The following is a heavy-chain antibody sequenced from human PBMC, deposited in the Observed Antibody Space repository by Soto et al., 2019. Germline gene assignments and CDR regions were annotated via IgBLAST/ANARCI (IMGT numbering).Heavy chain of an antibody. CDR1: GYSFTSYW. J-gene: IGHJ4*02. V-gene: IGHV5-10-1*01. CDR3: ARHPTSSWNGDY. CDR2: IDPSDSYT. D-gene: IGHD6-13*01. Sequence: GESLKISCKGSGYSFTSYWISWVRQMPGKGLEWMGRIDPSDSYTNYSPSFQGHVTISADKSISTAYLQWSSLKASDAAMYYCARHPTSSWNGDYWGQGTLVTVS.